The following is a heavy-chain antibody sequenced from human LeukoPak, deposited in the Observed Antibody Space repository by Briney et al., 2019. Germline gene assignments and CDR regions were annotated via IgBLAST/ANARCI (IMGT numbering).Heavy chain of an antibody. CDR3: ARLCSGGSCYFSAEYFQH. D-gene: IGHD2-15*01. CDR1: GFTFSSYD. Sequence: GESLRLSCAAFGFTFSSYDMSWVRQAPGKGLEWVSSLTTNSRYIYYADSVKGRFTLSRDNAKNSLFLEMNNLGAEDTAVYYCARLCSGGSCYFSAEYFQHWGQGTLVTVSS. V-gene: IGHV3-21*01. J-gene: IGHJ1*01. CDR2: LTTNSRYI.